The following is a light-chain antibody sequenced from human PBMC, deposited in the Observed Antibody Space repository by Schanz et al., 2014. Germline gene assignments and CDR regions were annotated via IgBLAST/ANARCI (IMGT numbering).Light chain of an antibody. CDR2: DVS. V-gene: IGLV2-23*01. CDR1: SSDVGSYNF. J-gene: IGLJ3*02. Sequence: SALTQPASVSGSPGQSITISCTGASSDVGSYNFVSWYQQHPGKAPKLMIYDVSNRPSGVPDRFSGSKSGNTASLTVSGLQAEDEADYYCCSYAGSTNLRFGGGTKLTVL. CDR3: CSYAGSTNLR.